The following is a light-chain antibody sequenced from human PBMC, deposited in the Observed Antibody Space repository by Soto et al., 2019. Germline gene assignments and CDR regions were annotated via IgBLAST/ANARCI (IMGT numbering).Light chain of an antibody. V-gene: IGKV1-9*01. CDR2: AAS. J-gene: IGKJ1*01. CDR1: QGISSY. CDR3: LQHETYPRT. Sequence: DIQLTQSPSFLSTSVGDRVTITCRASQGISSYLAWYQQKPGTAPKLLIYAASTLQSGVPSRFSGSGSGTEFTLTISSLQPEDFATYYCLQHETYPRTFGQGTKVEV.